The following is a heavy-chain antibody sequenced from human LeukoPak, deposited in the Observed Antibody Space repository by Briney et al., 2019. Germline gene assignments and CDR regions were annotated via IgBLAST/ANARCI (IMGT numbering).Heavy chain of an antibody. J-gene: IGHJ5*02. V-gene: IGHV3-7*03. CDR1: GFTFSSYW. CDR3: AKDAQPRSRWFDP. CDR2: INHNGNVN. D-gene: IGHD3-16*01. Sequence: GGSLRLSCAASGFTFSSYWMNWARQAPGKGLEWVASINHNGNVNYYVDSVKGRFTISRDNAKNSLYLQMNTLRAEDTAMYYCAKDAQPRSRWFDPWGQGTLVTVSS.